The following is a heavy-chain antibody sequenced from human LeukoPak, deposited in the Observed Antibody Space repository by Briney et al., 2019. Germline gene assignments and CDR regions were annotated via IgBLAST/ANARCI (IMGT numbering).Heavy chain of an antibody. Sequence: GGSLRLSCAASGFTFSSYSMNWVRQAPGKGLEWVSYISSSSSTIYCADSVKGRFTISRDNAKNSLYLQMNSLRAEDTALYYCAKSVVSTTFYYMDVWGRGTTVTVSS. CDR3: AKSVVSTTFYYMDV. CDR1: GFTFSSYS. J-gene: IGHJ6*03. CDR2: ISSSSSTI. D-gene: IGHD2-15*01. V-gene: IGHV3-48*01.